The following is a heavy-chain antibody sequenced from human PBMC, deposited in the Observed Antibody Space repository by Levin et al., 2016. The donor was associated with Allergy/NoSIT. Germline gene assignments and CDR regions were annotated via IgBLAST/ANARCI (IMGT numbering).Heavy chain of an antibody. V-gene: IGHV3-74*01. CDR3: AKSDWFDP. CDR2: CKSDGSSA. J-gene: IGHJ5*02. Sequence: WIRQPPGKGLVWVSRCKSDGSSASYADSVKGRFTISGDNAKNTLFLQMDSLRVEDTAVYYCAKSDWFDPWGQGTLVTVSS.